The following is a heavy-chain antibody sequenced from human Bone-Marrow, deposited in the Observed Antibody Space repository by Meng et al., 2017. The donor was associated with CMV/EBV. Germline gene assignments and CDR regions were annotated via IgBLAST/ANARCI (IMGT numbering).Heavy chain of an antibody. CDR1: GGSFSGYY. CDR3: ARGTIVVVPAAIGQSGYYYYYGMDV. J-gene: IGHJ6*02. Sequence: SETLSFTCAVYGGSFSGYYWSWIRQPPGKGLEWIGEINHSGSTNYNPSLKSRVTISVDTSKNQFSLKLSSVTAADTAVYYCARGTIVVVPAAIGQSGYYYYYGMDVWGQGTTVTVSS. CDR2: INHSGST. D-gene: IGHD2-2*01. V-gene: IGHV4-34*01.